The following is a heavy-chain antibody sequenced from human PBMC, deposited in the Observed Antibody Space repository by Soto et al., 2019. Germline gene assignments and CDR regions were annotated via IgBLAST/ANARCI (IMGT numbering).Heavy chain of an antibody. CDR3: VWVHLDY. J-gene: IGHJ4*02. Sequence: EVQLVESGGGLVKPGGSLRLSCEASGFTFSNAWMSWVRQSPGKGLEWVARIKRNADGGTTDYAEAVIGRFTISRDDSKNTRYLPMSSLESEGTAVYYCVWVHLDYWGQGTLVTVSS. V-gene: IGHV3-15*01. CDR2: IKRNADGGTT. D-gene: IGHD1-26*01. CDR1: GFTFSNAW.